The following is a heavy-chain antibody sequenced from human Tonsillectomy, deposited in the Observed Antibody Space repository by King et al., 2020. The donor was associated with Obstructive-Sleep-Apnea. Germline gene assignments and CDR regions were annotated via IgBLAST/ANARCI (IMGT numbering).Heavy chain of an antibody. CDR1: GFTLDDYA. Sequence: VQLVESGGGLVQPGRSLRLSCAASGFTLDDYAMHWVRQAPGKGLEWVSGISWDSGDMAYADSVKGRFTISRDNAKNSLYLQMNSLRPEDTALYYCAKNMARQLKAVAGYHFGIDGWGQGATGTVFS. V-gene: IGHV3-9*01. D-gene: IGHD6-19*01. J-gene: IGHJ6*01. CDR2: ISWDSGDM. CDR3: AKNMARQLKAVAGYHFGIDG.